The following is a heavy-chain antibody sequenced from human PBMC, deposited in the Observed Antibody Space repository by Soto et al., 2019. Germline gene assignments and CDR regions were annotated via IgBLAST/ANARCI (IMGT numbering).Heavy chain of an antibody. D-gene: IGHD3-22*01. CDR3: ARAYYDSSGYYYPYFDY. J-gene: IGHJ4*02. Sequence: EVQLVESGGGLVQPGGSLRLSCAASGFTFSSYDMHWVRQATGKGLEWVSAIGTAGDTYYPGSVKGRFTISRENAKNSLYLQMNSLRAEDTAVYYCARAYYDSSGYYYPYFDYWGQGTLVTVPS. CDR2: IGTAGDT. CDR1: GFTFSSYD. V-gene: IGHV3-13*01.